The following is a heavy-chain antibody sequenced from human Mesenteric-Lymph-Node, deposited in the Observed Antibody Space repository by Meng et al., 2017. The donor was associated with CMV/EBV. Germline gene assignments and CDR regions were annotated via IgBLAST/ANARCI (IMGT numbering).Heavy chain of an antibody. D-gene: IGHD3-9*01. V-gene: IGHV4-34*01. CDR2: INHSGST. J-gene: IGHJ4*02. CDR1: GGSFSGYY. CDR3: ARGSSYDILTGYFDY. Sequence: VQLLQWGAGLLKPSETLLVMCAVYGGSFSGYYWNWIRQSPEKGLEWIGEINHSGSTTYNPSFTSRIIISVDTSTNQISLNMSSVTAADTAVYYCARGSSYDILTGYFDYWGQGALVTVSS.